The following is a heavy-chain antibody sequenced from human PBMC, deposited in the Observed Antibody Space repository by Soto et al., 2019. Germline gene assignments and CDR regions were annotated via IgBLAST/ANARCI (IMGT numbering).Heavy chain of an antibody. Sequence: SETLSLTCTVSSGSISSYYWSWIRQPPGKGLEWVGYIYYSGSTNYNPSLKSRVTISVDTSKNQFSLKLSSVTAADTAVYYCARHPGYGLYYFDYWGQGTLVTVSS. V-gene: IGHV4-59*08. D-gene: IGHD5-18*01. J-gene: IGHJ4*02. CDR1: SGSISSYY. CDR3: ARHPGYGLYYFDY. CDR2: IYYSGST.